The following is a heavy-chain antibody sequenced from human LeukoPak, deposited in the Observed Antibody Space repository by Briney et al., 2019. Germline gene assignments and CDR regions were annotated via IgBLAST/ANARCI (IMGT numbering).Heavy chain of an antibody. V-gene: IGHV3-30*18. CDR2: ISYDGSNK. Sequence: GGALRLSCAASGFTFSSYGMHWVRQAPGKGLERVAVISYDGSNKYYADSVKGRFTISRDNSKNTLYLQMNSLRAEDTSVYYCAKDLGYCSGGSCYCFDYWGQGTLVTVSS. D-gene: IGHD2-15*01. CDR3: AKDLGYCSGGSCYCFDY. CDR1: GFTFSSYG. J-gene: IGHJ4*02.